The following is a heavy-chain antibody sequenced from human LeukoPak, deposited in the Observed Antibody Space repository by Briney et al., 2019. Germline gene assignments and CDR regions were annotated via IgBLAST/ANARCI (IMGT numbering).Heavy chain of an antibody. CDR2: IIPILGIA. Sequence: ASVKVSCKASGGTFSSYAISWVRQAPGQGLEWMGRIIPILGIANYAQKFQGRVTITADKSTSTAYMELSSLRSEDTAVYYCAREEWSSGRGFDYWGQGTLVTVSS. J-gene: IGHJ4*02. CDR1: GGTFSSYA. CDR3: AREEWSSGRGFDY. V-gene: IGHV1-69*04. D-gene: IGHD6-19*01.